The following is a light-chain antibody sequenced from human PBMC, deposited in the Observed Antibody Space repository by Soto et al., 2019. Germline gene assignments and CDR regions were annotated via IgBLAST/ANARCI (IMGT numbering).Light chain of an antibody. J-gene: IGKJ4*01. CDR3: QQYGSSPLS. V-gene: IGKV3-20*01. CDR2: GAS. Sequence: EIVLTQSPGTLSLSPGERATLFCRASQSVSSSYLAWYQQKPGQAPRLLIYGASSRATGIPGRFSGSGSATDFTLTIRRLEPEDVAVYYCQQYGSSPLSFGGGTKVEIK. CDR1: QSVSSSY.